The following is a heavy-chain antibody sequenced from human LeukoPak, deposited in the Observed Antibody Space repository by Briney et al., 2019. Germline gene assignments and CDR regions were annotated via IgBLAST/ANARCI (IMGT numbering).Heavy chain of an antibody. CDR2: INQGGSAT. V-gene: IGHV3-7*01. D-gene: IGHD6-19*01. Sequence: HPGGSLRLSCAASGFTFSSYWMSWVRQAPGKGLEWVANINQGGSATYYMDSVKGRFTIARDNAKNSLYLQLNSLKAEDTAVYHCARATWLEGILQQWYFDYWGQGTLVTVSS. CDR1: GFTFSSYW. J-gene: IGHJ4*02. CDR3: ARATWLEGILQQWYFDY.